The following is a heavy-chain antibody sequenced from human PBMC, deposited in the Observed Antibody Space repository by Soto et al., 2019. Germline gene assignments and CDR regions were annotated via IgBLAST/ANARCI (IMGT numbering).Heavy chain of an antibody. CDR3: AKEGSYDYIWGTFPWSFDY. CDR2: VSGPGGDT. J-gene: IGHJ4*02. D-gene: IGHD3-16*01. V-gene: IGHV3-23*01. CDR1: GFTFISYA. Sequence: GGSLRLSCAASGFTFISYAMTWVRQTPGKGLEWVSTVSGPGGDTYYADSVKGRFTISRDNSKNTLYLQMNSLRAEDSAVYFCAKEGSYDYIWGTFPWSFDYWGQGTLVTVSS.